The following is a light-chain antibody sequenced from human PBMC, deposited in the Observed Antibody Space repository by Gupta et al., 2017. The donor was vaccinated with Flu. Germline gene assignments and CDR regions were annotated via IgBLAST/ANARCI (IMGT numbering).Light chain of an antibody. CDR2: EVK. CDR1: DSDVGGHHF. J-gene: IGLJ1*01. V-gene: IGLV2-14*01. CDR3: TSYTYPNTWV. Sequence: SDMTQPAPVSGSSGQSITTACSGTDSDVGGHHFVTWYQHHPGRAPTLLISEVKNRPVGIAERFSGSKTGNTASLTISGLQSEDEADYSCTSYTYPNTWVFGVGSRFTVL.